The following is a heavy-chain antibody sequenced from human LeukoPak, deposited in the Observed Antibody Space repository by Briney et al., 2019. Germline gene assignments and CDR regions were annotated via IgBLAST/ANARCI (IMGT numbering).Heavy chain of an antibody. CDR3: AKSIAARFTGYFDY. Sequence: PGGSLRLSCAASGFTFSTYAVNWVRQAPGKGLEWVSAISGSGDSTYYADSVKGRFTISRDNSKNTLYLQMNSLRAEDTAVYYCAKSIAARFTGYFDYWGQGTLVTVSS. CDR1: GFTFSTYA. CDR2: ISGSGDST. J-gene: IGHJ4*02. D-gene: IGHD6-6*01. V-gene: IGHV3-23*01.